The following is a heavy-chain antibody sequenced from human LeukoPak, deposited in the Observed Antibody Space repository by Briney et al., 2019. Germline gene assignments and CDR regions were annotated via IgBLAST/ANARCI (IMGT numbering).Heavy chain of an antibody. J-gene: IGHJ5*02. CDR1: GGSISSGGYY. V-gene: IGHV4-30-2*01. CDR2: IYHSGST. CDR3: ARGHSYSDSSGYYNWFDP. D-gene: IGHD3-22*01. Sequence: PSQTLSLTCTVSGGSISSGGYYWSWIRQPPGKGLEWIGYIYHSGSTYYNPSLKSRVTISVDTSKNQFSLKLSSVTAADTAVYYCARGHSYSDSSGYYNWFDPWGQGTLVTVSS.